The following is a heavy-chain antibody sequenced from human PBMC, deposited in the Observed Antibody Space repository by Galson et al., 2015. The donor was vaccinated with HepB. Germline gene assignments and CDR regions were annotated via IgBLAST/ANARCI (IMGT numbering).Heavy chain of an antibody. Sequence: SLRLSCAASGFTFSSYGMHWVRQAPGKGLEWVAVISYDGSNKYYADSVKGRFTISRDNSKNTLYLQMNSLRAEDTAVYYCAKDPSWGFFGAFDIWGQGTMVTVSS. V-gene: IGHV3-30*18. CDR1: GFTFSSYG. J-gene: IGHJ3*02. CDR2: ISYDGSNK. CDR3: AKDPSWGFFGAFDI. D-gene: IGHD3-3*01.